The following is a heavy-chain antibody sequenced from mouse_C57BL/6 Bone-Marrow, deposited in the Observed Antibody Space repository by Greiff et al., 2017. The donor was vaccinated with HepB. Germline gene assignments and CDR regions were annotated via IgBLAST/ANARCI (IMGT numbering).Heavy chain of an antibody. D-gene: IGHD1-2*01. CDR1: GYTFTSYW. Sequence: QVQLQQPGAELVKPGASVKLSCKASGYTFTSYWMHWVKQRPGQGLEWIGMIHPNSGSTNYNEKFKSKATLTVDKSSSTAYMQLSSLTSEDSAVYYCARFRDYGPAWFAYWGQGTLVTVSA. V-gene: IGHV1-64*01. CDR3: ARFRDYGPAWFAY. CDR2: IHPNSGST. J-gene: IGHJ3*01.